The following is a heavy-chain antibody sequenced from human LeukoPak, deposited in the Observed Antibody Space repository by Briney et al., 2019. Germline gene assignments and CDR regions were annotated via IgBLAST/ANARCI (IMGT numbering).Heavy chain of an antibody. J-gene: IGHJ3*02. Sequence: ASVKVSCKASGYTFTTYYMHWVRQAPGQGLEWMGWISAYNGNTIYAQKLQGRVTMTTDTSTSTAYMELRSLRSDDTAVYYCARDLSGLSAFDIWGQGTMVTVSS. D-gene: IGHD5-12*01. CDR2: ISAYNGNT. V-gene: IGHV1-18*04. CDR1: GYTFTTYY. CDR3: ARDLSGLSAFDI.